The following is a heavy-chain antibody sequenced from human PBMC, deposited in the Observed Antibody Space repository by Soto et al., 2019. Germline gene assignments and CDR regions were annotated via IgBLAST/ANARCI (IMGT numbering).Heavy chain of an antibody. V-gene: IGHV1-18*04. J-gene: IGHJ3*02. CDR3: ARDRVAGIWGEAFEI. CDR2: INPYNANV. CDR1: GYTFTNHG. Sequence: QVQLVQSGAEVKKPGASVKVSCKTSGYTFTNHGINWVRQAPGQGLEWMGWINPYNANVNYAQKLQGRVTMTTDTSTSTAYMDLRSLTSADTAVYYCARDRVAGIWGEAFEIWGQGTMVTVSS. D-gene: IGHD3-16*01.